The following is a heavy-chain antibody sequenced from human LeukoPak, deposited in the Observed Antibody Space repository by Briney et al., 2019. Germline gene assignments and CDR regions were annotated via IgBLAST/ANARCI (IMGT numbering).Heavy chain of an antibody. J-gene: IGHJ3*02. CDR3: ATEAGSGLFVDI. V-gene: IGHV1-24*01. Sequence: ASVKVSCKVSGYTLTELSMLWGRQAPGKGLGWMGGFDLEDGETIYAQKFQGRVTMTEDTSTDTAYMELSSLRSEDTAVYYCATEAGSGLFVDIWGQGTMVTVSS. CDR2: FDLEDGET. D-gene: IGHD3-10*01. CDR1: GYTLTELS.